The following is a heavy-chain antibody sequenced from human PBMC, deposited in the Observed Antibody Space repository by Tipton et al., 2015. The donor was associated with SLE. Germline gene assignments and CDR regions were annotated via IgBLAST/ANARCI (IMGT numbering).Heavy chain of an antibody. CDR1: GGSFSGYY. CDR3: ARARGYCSGTSCYSDY. J-gene: IGHJ4*02. V-gene: IGHV4-34*01. D-gene: IGHD2-15*01. Sequence: TLSLTCVVYGGSFSGYYWSWIRQPPGKGLEWIGEINHSGSTNYNPSLKSRVTISVDTSKNEFSLNLSSVTAADTAVYYCARARGYCSGTSCYSDYWGQGTLVTVSS. CDR2: INHSGST.